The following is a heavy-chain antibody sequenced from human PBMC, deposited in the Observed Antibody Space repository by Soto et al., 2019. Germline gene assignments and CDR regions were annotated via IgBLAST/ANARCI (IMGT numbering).Heavy chain of an antibody. D-gene: IGHD2-15*01. Sequence: GGSLRLSCAASGFTFSSYAMSWVRQAPGKGLEWVSAISGSGGSTYYADSVKGRFTISRDNSKNTLYLQMNSLRAEDTAVYYCFTSCSGGSCYDYWGQGTLVTVSS. CDR1: GFTFSSYA. CDR3: FTSCSGGSCYDY. CDR2: ISGSGGST. V-gene: IGHV3-23*01. J-gene: IGHJ4*02.